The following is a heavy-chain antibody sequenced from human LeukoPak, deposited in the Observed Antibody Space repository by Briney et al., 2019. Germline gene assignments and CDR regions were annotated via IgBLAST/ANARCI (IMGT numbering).Heavy chain of an antibody. CDR3: AKECTELLLDY. Sequence: GGSLRLSCAASGFTFDDYAMHWVRQAPGKGLEWVSLISWDGGSTYCADSVKGRFTISRDNSKNSLYLQMNSLRAEDTALYYCAKECTELLLDYWGQGTLVTVSS. J-gene: IGHJ4*02. CDR1: GFTFDDYA. D-gene: IGHD1-26*01. CDR2: ISWDGGST. V-gene: IGHV3-43D*03.